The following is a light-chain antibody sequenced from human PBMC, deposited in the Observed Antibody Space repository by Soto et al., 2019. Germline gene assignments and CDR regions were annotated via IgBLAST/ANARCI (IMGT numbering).Light chain of an antibody. Sequence: SVLPQPASVSGAPGQSITISCTGTSSDVGGYNYVSWYQQHPGKAPKLMIYEVSNRPSGVSNRFSGSKSGNTASLTISGLQAEDEADYYCSSYTSSSTYVFGPGTKVTVL. CDR3: SSYTSSSTYV. V-gene: IGLV2-14*01. CDR1: SSDVGGYNY. CDR2: EVS. J-gene: IGLJ1*01.